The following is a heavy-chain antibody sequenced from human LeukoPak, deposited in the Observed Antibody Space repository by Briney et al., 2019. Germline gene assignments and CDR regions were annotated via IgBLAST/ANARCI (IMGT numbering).Heavy chain of an antibody. V-gene: IGHV1-18*01. J-gene: IGHJ4*02. CDR3: ATGPGYSSGWYSY. CDR1: GYPFISYG. CDR2: VTPHNGAA. Sequence: ASVTVSCRPSGYPFISYGFSWVRQAPGQGLEWMGWVTPHNGAANYAQNFQGRVTMTTDTSTSTAYMELRSLRSDDTATYYCATGPGYSSGWYSYWGQETLVTVSS. D-gene: IGHD6-19*01.